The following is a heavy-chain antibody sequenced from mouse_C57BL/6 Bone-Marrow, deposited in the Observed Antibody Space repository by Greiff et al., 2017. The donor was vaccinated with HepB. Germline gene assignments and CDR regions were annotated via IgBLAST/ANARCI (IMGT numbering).Heavy chain of an antibody. CDR3: ARNGRGTYAMDY. CDR1: GYTFTSYW. D-gene: IGHD1-1*01. J-gene: IGHJ4*01. Sequence: QVQLQQPGAELVKPGASVKLSCKASGYTFTSYWMQWVKQRPGQGLEWIGEIDPSDSYTNYNQKFKGKATLTVDTSSSTAYMQLSSLTSEDSAVYYCARNGRGTYAMDYWGQGTSVTVSS. CDR2: IDPSDSYT. V-gene: IGHV1-50*01.